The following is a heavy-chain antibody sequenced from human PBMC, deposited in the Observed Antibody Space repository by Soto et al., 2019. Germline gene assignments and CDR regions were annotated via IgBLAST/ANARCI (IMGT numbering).Heavy chain of an antibody. Sequence: GSLRLSCAASGFTFSSYSMNWVRQAPGKGLEWVSYISSSSSTIYYADSVKGRFTISRDNAKNSLYLQMNSLRDEDTAVYYCARDRIMITFGGVIETYYYYGMDVWGQGTTVTVSS. D-gene: IGHD3-16*01. CDR3: ARDRIMITFGGVIETYYYYGMDV. CDR1: GFTFSSYS. J-gene: IGHJ6*02. V-gene: IGHV3-48*02. CDR2: ISSSSSTI.